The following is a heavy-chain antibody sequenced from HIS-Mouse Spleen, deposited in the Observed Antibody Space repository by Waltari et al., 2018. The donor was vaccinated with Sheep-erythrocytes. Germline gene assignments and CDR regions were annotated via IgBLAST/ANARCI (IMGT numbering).Heavy chain of an antibody. D-gene: IGHD6-6*01. V-gene: IGHV4-34*01. CDR1: GGSFSGYY. CDR3: ARVEYSSSSEAFDI. Sequence: QVQLQQWGAGLLKPSETLSLTCAVYGGSFSGYYWSWIRQPPGKGLEWIGEINHSGSTTYNPSLKSRVTISVDTSKNQFSLKLSSVTAADTAVYYCARVEYSSSSEAFDIWGQGTMVTVSS. J-gene: IGHJ3*02. CDR2: INHSGST.